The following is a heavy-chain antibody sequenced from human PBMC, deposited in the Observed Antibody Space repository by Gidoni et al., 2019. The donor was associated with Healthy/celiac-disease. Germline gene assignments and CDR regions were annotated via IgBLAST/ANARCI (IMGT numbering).Heavy chain of an antibody. V-gene: IGHV1-18*01. CDR1: GYTFTSYG. CDR2: ISAYNGNT. D-gene: IGHD3-3*01. J-gene: IGHJ3*02. CDR3: ARIRFTIFGVVTAFDI. Sequence: QAQRVQSGAEVKKPGASVKVSCKASGYTFTSYGISWVRQAPGQGREWMGWISAYNGNTNYAQKLQGRVTMTTDTSTSTAYMELRSLRSDDTAVYYCARIRFTIFGVVTAFDIWGQGTMVTVSS.